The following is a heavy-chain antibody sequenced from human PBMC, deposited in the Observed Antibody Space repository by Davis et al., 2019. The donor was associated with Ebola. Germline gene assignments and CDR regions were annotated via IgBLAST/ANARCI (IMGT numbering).Heavy chain of an antibody. CDR1: GYTFTGYY. CDR2: INPNSGGT. Sequence: ASVKVSCKASGYTFTGYYMHWVRQAPGQGLEWMGWINPNSGGTNYAQKFQGRVTMTRDTSISTAYMELSRLRSDDTAVYYCARDYSSTPTGDNWFDPWGQGTLVTVSS. V-gene: IGHV1-2*02. D-gene: IGHD6-13*01. CDR3: ARDYSSTPTGDNWFDP. J-gene: IGHJ5*02.